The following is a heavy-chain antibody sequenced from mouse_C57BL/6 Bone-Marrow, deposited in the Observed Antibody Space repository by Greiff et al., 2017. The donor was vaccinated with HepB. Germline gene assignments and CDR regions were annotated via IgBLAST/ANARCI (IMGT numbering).Heavy chain of an antibody. D-gene: IGHD2-10*01. CDR3: ARRSYYGKSHWYFDV. CDR2: ISSGSSTI. J-gene: IGHJ1*03. CDR1: GFTFSDYG. V-gene: IGHV5-17*01. Sequence: EVKVVESGGGLVKPGGSLKLSCAASGFTFSDYGMHWVRQAPEKGLEWVAYISSGSSTIYYADTVKGRFTISRDNAKNTLFLQMTSLRSEDTAMYYCARRSYYGKSHWYFDVWGTGTTVTVSS.